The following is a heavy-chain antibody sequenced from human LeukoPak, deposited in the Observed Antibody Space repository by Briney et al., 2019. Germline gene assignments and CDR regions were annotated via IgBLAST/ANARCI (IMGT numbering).Heavy chain of an antibody. CDR3: AKAPVTTFRGAFCYPFDY. CDR1: GFTFSTYN. V-gene: IGHV3-21*01. Sequence: GGSLRLSCAASGFTFSTYNMNWVRRTPGKGLEWVSSITSSSTYMFYADSVRGRFTISRDNAENSLFLQMNSLRDEDTAVYYCAKAPVTTFRGAFCYPFDYWGLGTLVTVSS. D-gene: IGHD3-3*02. CDR2: ITSSSTYM. J-gene: IGHJ4*02.